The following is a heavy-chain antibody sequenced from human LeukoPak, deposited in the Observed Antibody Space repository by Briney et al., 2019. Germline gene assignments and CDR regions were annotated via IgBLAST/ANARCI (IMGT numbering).Heavy chain of an antibody. CDR3: AGTYYYGSGSYRDY. V-gene: IGHV1-69*06. J-gene: IGHJ4*02. D-gene: IGHD3-10*01. CDR2: IIPIFGTA. Sequence: SVTVSCKASGGTFSSYAISWVRQAPGQGLEWMGGIIPIFGTANYAQKFQGRVTITADKSTSTAYMELSSLRSEDTVEYYCAGTYYYGSGSYRDYWGQGTLVTVSS. CDR1: GGTFSSYA.